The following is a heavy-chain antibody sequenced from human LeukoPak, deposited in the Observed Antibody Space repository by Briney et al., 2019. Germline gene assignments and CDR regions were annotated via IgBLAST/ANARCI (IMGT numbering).Heavy chain of an antibody. Sequence: PGGSLRLSCAASGFTVITSYISWVRQAPGKGLEWVSVIFRDGTTYYADSVKGRFTISRDNSKNTLYLQMNTLRAEDTAMYYCTKTGGPWDWGQGTLVTVSS. CDR1: GFTVITSY. CDR2: IFRDGTT. D-gene: IGHD7-27*01. CDR3: TKTGGPWD. J-gene: IGHJ4*02. V-gene: IGHV3-66*01.